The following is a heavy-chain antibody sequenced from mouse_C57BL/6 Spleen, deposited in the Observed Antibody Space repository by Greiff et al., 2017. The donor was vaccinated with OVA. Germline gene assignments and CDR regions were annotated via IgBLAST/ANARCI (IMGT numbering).Heavy chain of an antibody. J-gene: IGHJ4*01. Sequence: VQLQQSGAELVRPGASVKLSCTASGFNIKDYYMHWVKQRHEQGLEKLGRIEPEDGDTEYAPKFQGKATTTADTSSNTAYLQLSSLTSEDTAVYYCTTWGAMDDWGQATSVTVAS. CDR2: IEPEDGDT. CDR1: GFNIKDYY. V-gene: IGHV14-1*01. CDR3: TTWGAMDD.